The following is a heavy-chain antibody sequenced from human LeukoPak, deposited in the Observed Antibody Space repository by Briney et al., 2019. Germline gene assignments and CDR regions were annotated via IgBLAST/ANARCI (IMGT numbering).Heavy chain of an antibody. CDR1: GFTFSTYD. D-gene: IGHD1-26*01. CDR3: AKDREIYSGSYYYFDF. Sequence: PGGSLRLSCAASGFTFSTYDMNWVRQAPGKGLEWVSATSATGDTTSYAGSVKGRFIISRDNSKKTLYLQMSSLRAEDTAVYYCAKDREIYSGSYYYFDFWGQGTLVTVSS. J-gene: IGHJ4*02. CDR2: TSATGDTT. V-gene: IGHV3-23*01.